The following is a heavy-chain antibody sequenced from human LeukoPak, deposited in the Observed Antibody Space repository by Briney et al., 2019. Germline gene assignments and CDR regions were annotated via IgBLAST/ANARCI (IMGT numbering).Heavy chain of an antibody. Sequence: GGSLRLSCEASGFTFSDSAMSWVRQAPGKGLECISYISSSGRTIYYADSLKGRFTVSRDNAKNSLYLRMNNLRAEDTAVYYCARGEYYFDYWGQGTLVTVSS. V-gene: IGHV3-11*04. CDR2: ISSSGRTI. CDR3: ARGEYYFDY. J-gene: IGHJ4*02. CDR1: GFTFSDSA.